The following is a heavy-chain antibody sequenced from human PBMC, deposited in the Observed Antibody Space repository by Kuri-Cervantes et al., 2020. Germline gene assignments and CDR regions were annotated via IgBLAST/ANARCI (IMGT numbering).Heavy chain of an antibody. V-gene: IGHV1-8*01. CDR2: MNPNSGNT. CDR3: AKEYCSSTSCYLSYYYYYGMDV. J-gene: IGHJ6*02. D-gene: IGHD2-2*01. Sequence: ASVKVSCKASGYTFTSYDINWVRQATGQGLEWMGWMNPNSGNTGYAQKFQGRVTMTRNTSISTAYMELSSLRSEDTAVYYCAKEYCSSTSCYLSYYYYYGMDVWGQGTTVTVSS. CDR1: GYTFTSYD.